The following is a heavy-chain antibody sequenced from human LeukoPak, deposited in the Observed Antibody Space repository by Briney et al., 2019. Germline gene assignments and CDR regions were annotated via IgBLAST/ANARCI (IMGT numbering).Heavy chain of an antibody. J-gene: IGHJ4*02. D-gene: IGHD3-22*01. CDR3: ARETSVILGDPYYFDY. CDR1: GFTFDDYG. Sequence: GGSLRLSCAASGFTFDDYGMSWVRQAPGKGLEWVSGINWNGGSTGYADSVKGRFTISRDNAKNSLYLQMNSLRAEDTALYYCARETSVILGDPYYFDYWGQGTLVTVSS. CDR2: INWNGGST. V-gene: IGHV3-20*04.